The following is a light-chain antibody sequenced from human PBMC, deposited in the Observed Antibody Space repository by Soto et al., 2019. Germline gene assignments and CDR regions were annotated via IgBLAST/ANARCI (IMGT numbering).Light chain of an antibody. CDR1: QSVLYSANDENY. CDR3: QQYYTTPWA. CDR2: LAS. Sequence: DIVMTQSPASLAVSLGERATINCKSSQSVLYSANDENYLAWYQQKPGQPPKLLIYLASTRESGVPDRFSGSGSRTDFTLTISSLQAEDVAVYYCQQYYTTPWAFGQGTKVEI. J-gene: IGKJ1*01. V-gene: IGKV4-1*01.